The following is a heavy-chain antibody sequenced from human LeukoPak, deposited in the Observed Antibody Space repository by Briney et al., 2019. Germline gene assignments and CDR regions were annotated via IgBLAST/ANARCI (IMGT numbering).Heavy chain of an antibody. CDR1: GGSISSSSYY. CDR2: IYYSGST. V-gene: IGHV4-39*01. D-gene: IGHD3-22*01. J-gene: IGHJ4*02. Sequence: SETLSLTCTVSGGSISSSSYYWGWIRQPPGKGLEWIGSIYYSGSTYYNPSLKSRVTLSVDTSKNQFSLKLSSVTAADTAVYYCARHIDSSGYSPFDYWGQGTLVTVSS. CDR3: ARHIDSSGYSPFDY.